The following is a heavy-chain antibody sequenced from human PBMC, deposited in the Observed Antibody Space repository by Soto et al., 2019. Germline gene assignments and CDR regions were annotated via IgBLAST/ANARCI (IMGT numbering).Heavy chain of an antibody. J-gene: IGHJ3*02. V-gene: IGHV3-30*18. CDR3: VKDQILGYYGLGRGGFDI. CDR2: ISYEGRNK. D-gene: IGHD3-10*01. Sequence: QVQLVESGGGVVQPGRSLRLSCGASGFTFNNYAMHWVRQAPGTGLEWVAAISYEGRNKYYGDSVKGRFTISRDNHKNTLDLQMNSLGPEDTAVYYCVKDQILGYYGLGRGGFDIWGQGTMVTVSS. CDR1: GFTFNNYA.